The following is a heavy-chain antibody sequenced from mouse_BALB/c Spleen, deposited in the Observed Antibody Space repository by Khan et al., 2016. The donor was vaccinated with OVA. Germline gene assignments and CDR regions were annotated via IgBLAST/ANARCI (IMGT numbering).Heavy chain of an antibody. D-gene: IGHD2-14*01. CDR1: GFSLTSYG. CDR3: ARIFRGTTDYAMDY. Sequence: QVQLKESGPGLVQPSQSLSITCTASGFSLTSYGVHWVRQSPGKGLEWLGVIWSGGSTAYNAAFISRLSISKDNSKSQVFFKMNSLQAKDTAIYYCARIFRGTTDYAMDYWGQGTSVTVSS. V-gene: IGHV2-2*02. CDR2: IWSGGST. J-gene: IGHJ4*01.